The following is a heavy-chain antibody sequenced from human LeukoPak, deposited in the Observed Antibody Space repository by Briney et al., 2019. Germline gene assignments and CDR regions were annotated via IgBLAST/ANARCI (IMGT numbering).Heavy chain of an antibody. V-gene: IGHV1-18*04. J-gene: IGHJ4*02. Sequence: ASVKVSCKASGYTFTGYYMHWVRQAPGQGLEWMGWISAYNGNTNYAQKLQGRVTMTTDTSTSTAYMELRSLRSDDTAVYYCARDHGYAFDYWGQGTLVTVSS. CDR3: ARDHGYAFDY. CDR1: GYTFTGYY. CDR2: ISAYNGNT. D-gene: IGHD5-12*01.